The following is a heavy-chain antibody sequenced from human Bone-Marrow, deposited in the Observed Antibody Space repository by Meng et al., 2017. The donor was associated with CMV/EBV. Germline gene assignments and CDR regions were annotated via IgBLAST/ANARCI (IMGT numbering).Heavy chain of an antibody. J-gene: IGHJ6*02. CDR3: ARDGYYEYWSGYFYYYYGMDV. D-gene: IGHD3-3*01. Sequence: GGSLRLSCVGSVFIFSNYWMTWVRQPPGKGLVCVSRIKCDGSSTTHADSVKGRFIISRDNAKNTLYLQMNSLRAEDTAVYYCARDGYYEYWSGYFYYYYGMDVWGQGTTVTVSS. CDR1: VFIFSNYW. V-gene: IGHV3-74*01. CDR2: IKCDGSST.